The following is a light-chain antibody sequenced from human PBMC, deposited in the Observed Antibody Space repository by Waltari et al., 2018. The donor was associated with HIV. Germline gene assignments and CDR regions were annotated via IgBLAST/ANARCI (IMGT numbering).Light chain of an antibody. Sequence: SYKLTQPPSVSVSPGQTARINCSRGALPKKFSSWYRQKPGQAPVLLTYKDIERPSGIPERISGSRSGTGVTLTISGVQAEDEADYYCQSTDHDGTWVFGGGTKLTVL. CDR1: ALPKKF. V-gene: IGLV3-25*03. CDR3: QSTDHDGTWV. J-gene: IGLJ3*02. CDR2: KDI.